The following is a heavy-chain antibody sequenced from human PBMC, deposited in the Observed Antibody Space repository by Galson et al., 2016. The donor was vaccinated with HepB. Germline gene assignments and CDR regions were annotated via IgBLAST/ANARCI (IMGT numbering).Heavy chain of an antibody. V-gene: IGHV6-1*01. CDR2: TYYRSKWYN. CDR1: GDSVSSHSAA. D-gene: IGHD4-17*01. CDR3: AKHLGQYGDPAFGY. J-gene: IGHJ3*01. Sequence: CAISGDSVSSHSAAWNWIRQSPSRGLEWLGRTYYRSKWYNNYAVSVESRITINADTSKNQFSLRLKSVTPEDTAVYYCAKHLGQYGDPAFGYWGPGTMVTVSS.